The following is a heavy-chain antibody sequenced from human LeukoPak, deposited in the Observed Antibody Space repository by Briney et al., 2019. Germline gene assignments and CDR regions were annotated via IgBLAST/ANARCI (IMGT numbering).Heavy chain of an antibody. CDR2: MNPNSGGT. CDR1: GYTFTSYD. Sequence: ASVKVSCKASGYTFTSYDINWVRQATGQGLEWMGWMNPNSGGTNYAQKFQGRVTMTRDTSISTAYMELSRLRSDDTAVYYCARDSAVTEVFDYWGQGTLVTVSS. J-gene: IGHJ4*02. CDR3: ARDSAVTEVFDY. D-gene: IGHD4-17*01. V-gene: IGHV1-2*02.